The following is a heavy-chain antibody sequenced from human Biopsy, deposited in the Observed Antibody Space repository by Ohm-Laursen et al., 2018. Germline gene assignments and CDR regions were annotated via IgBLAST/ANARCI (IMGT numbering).Heavy chain of an antibody. V-gene: IGHV3-53*01. D-gene: IGHD2-8*01. CDR2: IYTGGTT. Sequence: SLRLSCAAPGFTLSSYSMNWVRQTPGKGLEWVSVIYTGGTTHYADSVRGRFTISRDNSKNTLYLQMNSLRAEDTAVYYCARHHCTNGVCLGVYFDYWGQGTLVTVSS. J-gene: IGHJ4*02. CDR3: ARHHCTNGVCLGVYFDY. CDR1: GFTLSSYS.